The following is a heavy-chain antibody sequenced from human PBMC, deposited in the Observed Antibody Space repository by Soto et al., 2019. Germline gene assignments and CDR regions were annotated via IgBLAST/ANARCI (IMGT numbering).Heavy chain of an antibody. CDR2: IYYSGST. J-gene: IGHJ6*02. CDR3: ARDGFTMDTAMVKSYYYYYGMDV. D-gene: IGHD5-18*01. Sequence: SETLSLTCTVSGGSISSYYWSWIRQPPGKGLEWIGYIYYSGSTNYNPSLKSRVTISVDTSKNQFSLKLSSVTAADTAVYYCARDGFTMDTAMVKSYYYYYGMDVWGQGTTVTVSS. V-gene: IGHV4-59*01. CDR1: GGSISSYY.